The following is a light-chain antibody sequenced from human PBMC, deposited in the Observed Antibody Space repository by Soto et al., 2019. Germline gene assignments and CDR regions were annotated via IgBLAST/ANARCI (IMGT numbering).Light chain of an antibody. CDR1: QSVSTN. CDR3: QQYNNWPLT. J-gene: IGKJ3*01. V-gene: IGKV3-15*01. Sequence: EIVMAQSPATLSVSPGERATLSCRARQSVSTNLAWYQQKAGQAPRLLIYGASTRATGIPARFSGSGSGTEFTLTISSLQSEDFAVYYCQQYNNWPLTFGPGTKVDIK. CDR2: GAS.